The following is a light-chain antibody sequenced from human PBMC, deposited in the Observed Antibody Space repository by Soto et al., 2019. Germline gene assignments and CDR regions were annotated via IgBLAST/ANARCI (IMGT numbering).Light chain of an antibody. CDR2: SVS. CDR1: RSVSNSF. CDR3: QQYGSSPRT. Sequence: EIVLTQSPGTLSLSPGERATLSCRASRSVSNSFLAWYQQKPGQAPRLLIYSVSDRATGIPDRFSGSGSGTDFTLTISRLAPEDFAVYYCQQYGSSPRTFGQGTKVDIK. V-gene: IGKV3-20*01. J-gene: IGKJ1*01.